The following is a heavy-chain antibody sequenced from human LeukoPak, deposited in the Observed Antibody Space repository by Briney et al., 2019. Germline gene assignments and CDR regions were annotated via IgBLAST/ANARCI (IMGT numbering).Heavy chain of an antibody. V-gene: IGHV3-9*03. D-gene: IGHD6-19*01. CDR3: AKDTGAVAGYAFDI. Sequence: GGSLRLSCAASGFTFDDYAMHWVRQAPGKGLEWVSGISWNSGSIGYADSVKGRFTISRDNAKNSLYLQMNSLRAEDMALYYCAKDTGAVAGYAFDIWGQGTMVTVSS. CDR2: ISWNSGSI. CDR1: GFTFDDYA. J-gene: IGHJ3*02.